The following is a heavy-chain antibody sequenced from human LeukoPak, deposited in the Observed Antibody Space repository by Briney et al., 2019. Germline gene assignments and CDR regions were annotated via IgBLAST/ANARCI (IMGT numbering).Heavy chain of an antibody. CDR2: ISAYNGNT. J-gene: IGHJ4*02. D-gene: IGHD5-12*01. CDR3: ARDSHSGYDPFDY. Sequence: ASVKVSCKASGYAFTSYGISWVRQAPGQGLEWMGWISAYNGNTNYAQKFQGRVTMTTDTSTNTACMELRSLRSDDTAVYSCARDSHSGYDPFDYWGQGTLVTVSS. V-gene: IGHV1-18*01. CDR1: GYAFTSYG.